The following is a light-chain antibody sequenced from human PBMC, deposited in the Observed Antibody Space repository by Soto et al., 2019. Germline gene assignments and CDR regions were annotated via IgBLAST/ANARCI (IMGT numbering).Light chain of an antibody. J-gene: IGKJ3*01. CDR3: QQYDNSRFT. CDR1: QSVSSSY. CDR2: GAS. V-gene: IGKV3-20*01. Sequence: EIVLTQSPGTLSLSPGERATLSCRASQSVSSSYLAWYQQKPGQAPRLLIYGASSRATGIPDRFSGSGSGTDFTLTSSRLEPEDFAVYYCQQYDNSRFTFGPGTKVDIK.